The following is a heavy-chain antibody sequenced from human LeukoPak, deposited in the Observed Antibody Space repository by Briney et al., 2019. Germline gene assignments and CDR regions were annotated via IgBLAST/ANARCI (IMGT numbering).Heavy chain of an antibody. J-gene: IGHJ5*02. CDR2: INPNSGNT. CDR1: GYTFTSYD. Sequence: GASVKVSCKASGYTFTSYDINWVRQATAQGLEWMGWINPNSGNTGYAQKFQGRVTMTRNTSISTAYMELSSLRSEDTAVYYCARVIVVVPPANIWFDPWGQGTLVTVSS. V-gene: IGHV1-8*01. CDR3: ARVIVVVPPANIWFDP. D-gene: IGHD2-2*01.